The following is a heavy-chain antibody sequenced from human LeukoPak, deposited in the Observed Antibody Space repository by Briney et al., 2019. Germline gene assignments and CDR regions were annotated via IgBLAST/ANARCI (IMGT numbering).Heavy chain of an antibody. J-gene: IGHJ6*02. Sequence: GGSLRLSCAASGFTFDDYTMHWVRQAPGKGLEWVSLISWDGGSTYYADSVKGRFIISRDNSKNSLYLQMNSLRTEDTAFYYCAKDIRAHCGGDCYGMDVWGQGTTVTVSS. CDR3: AKDIRAHCGGDCYGMDV. CDR1: GFTFDDYT. CDR2: ISWDGGST. D-gene: IGHD2-21*01. V-gene: IGHV3-43*01.